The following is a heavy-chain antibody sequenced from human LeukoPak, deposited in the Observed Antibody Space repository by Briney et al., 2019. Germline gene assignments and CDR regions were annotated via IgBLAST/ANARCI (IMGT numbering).Heavy chain of an antibody. Sequence: GASVKVSCKASGYTFTGYYMHCVRQAPGQGLEWMGWINPNSGGTNYAQKFQGRVTMTRDTSISTAYMELSRLRSDDTAVYYCARVAVTIYLAPLGYWGQGTLVTVSS. D-gene: IGHD3-3*01. J-gene: IGHJ4*02. CDR2: INPNSGGT. CDR3: ARVAVTIYLAPLGY. V-gene: IGHV1-2*02. CDR1: GYTFTGYY.